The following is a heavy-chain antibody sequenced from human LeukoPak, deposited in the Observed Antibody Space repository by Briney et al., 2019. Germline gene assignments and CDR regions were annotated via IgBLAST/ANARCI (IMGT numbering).Heavy chain of an antibody. CDR2: INPYSGGT. J-gene: IGHJ3*02. CDR3: ARHYSATFEINAFDI. CDR1: GYTFTGYY. D-gene: IGHD1-26*01. Sequence: ASVKVSCKASGYTFTGYYMHWVRQAPGQGLEWMGWINPYSGGTNYAQSFQGRVTMTRDTSISTAYMELSRLRSDDTAVYYCARHYSATFEINAFDIWGQGTMLTVSS. V-gene: IGHV1-2*02.